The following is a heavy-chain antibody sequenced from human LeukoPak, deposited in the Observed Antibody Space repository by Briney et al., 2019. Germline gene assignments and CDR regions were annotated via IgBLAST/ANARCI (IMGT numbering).Heavy chain of an antibody. CDR3: ARDYGGNSWGAFDI. D-gene: IGHD4-23*01. CDR2: IYPGDSHT. Sequence: GESLKISCKGSGYSFTNYWIGWVRQMPGKGLEWMGIIYPGDSHTKYSPSFQGQITISADRSISTAYLQWSSLKASDTAMYYCARDYGGNSWGAFDIWGQGTMITVSS. CDR1: GYSFTNYW. V-gene: IGHV5-51*01. J-gene: IGHJ3*02.